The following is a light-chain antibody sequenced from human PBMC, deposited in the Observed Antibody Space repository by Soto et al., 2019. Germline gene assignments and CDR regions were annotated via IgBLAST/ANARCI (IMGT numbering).Light chain of an antibody. J-gene: IGKJ2*01. CDR1: QSVSSN. Sequence: EIVMTQSPATLSVSPGERATLSGRASQSVSSNLAWYQHKPGQAPRFLIYGASTRATGVPARFSGSGSGTEFTLTISSLQSEDFAIYYCQQYNSWPLFTFGQGTKLEVK. V-gene: IGKV3-15*01. CDR3: QQYNSWPLFT. CDR2: GAS.